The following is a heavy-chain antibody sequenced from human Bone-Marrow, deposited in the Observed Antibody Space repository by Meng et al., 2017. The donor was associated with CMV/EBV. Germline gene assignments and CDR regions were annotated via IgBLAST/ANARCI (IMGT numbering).Heavy chain of an antibody. Sequence: SVKVSCKASGDTFSNYTISWVRQAPGQGLEWMARIIPIPAMANYAQEFQGRVTITADKSTSTVYMELRSLTSEDTAVYFCARARTGGAGSFDYWGQGTLDTVSS. CDR2: IIPIPAMA. V-gene: IGHV1-69*02. J-gene: IGHJ4*02. CDR3: ARARTGGAGSFDY. CDR1: GDTFSNYT. D-gene: IGHD2-8*02.